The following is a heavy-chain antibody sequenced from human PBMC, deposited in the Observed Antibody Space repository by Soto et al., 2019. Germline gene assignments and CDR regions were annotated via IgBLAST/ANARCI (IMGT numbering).Heavy chain of an antibody. CDR2: ISAYDGNT. V-gene: IGHV1-18*01. CDR3: ARDKYQLLRENWFDP. CDR1: GYTFTSYG. D-gene: IGHD2-2*01. J-gene: IGHJ5*02. Sequence: ASVKVSCKASGYTFTSYGISWVRQAPGQGLEWMGWISAYDGNTNYAQKLQGRVTMTTDTSTSTAYMELRSLRSDDTAVHYCARDKYQLLRENWFDPWGQGTLVTVSS.